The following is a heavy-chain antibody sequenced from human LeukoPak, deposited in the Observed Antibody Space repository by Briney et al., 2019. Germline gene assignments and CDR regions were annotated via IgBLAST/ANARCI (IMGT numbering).Heavy chain of an antibody. CDR3: AGCRKGVLEYYFDY. D-gene: IGHD3-3*01. CDR1: GGTFSSYA. V-gene: IGHV1-69*04. CDR2: IIPILGIA. Sequence: SVKVSCKASGGTFSSYAISWVRQAPGQGLEWMGRIIPILGIANYAQKFQGRVTITADKSTSTAYMELSSLRSEDTAVYYCAGCRKGVLEYYFDYWGQGTLVTVSS. J-gene: IGHJ4*02.